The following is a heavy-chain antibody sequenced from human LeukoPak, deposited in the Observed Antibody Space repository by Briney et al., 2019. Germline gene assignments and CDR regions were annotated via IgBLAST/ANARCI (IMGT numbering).Heavy chain of an antibody. CDR3: AKDRCSSTSCYAGTYFDY. CDR1: GFTFSSSG. D-gene: IGHD2-2*01. Sequence: GGSLRLSCAASGFTFSSSGMHWVRQAPGKGLEWVAFIRYDGSNKYYADSVKGRFTISRDNSKNTLYLQMNSLRAEGTALYYCAKDRCSSTSCYAGTYFDYWGQGTLVTVSS. J-gene: IGHJ4*02. CDR2: IRYDGSNK. V-gene: IGHV3-30*02.